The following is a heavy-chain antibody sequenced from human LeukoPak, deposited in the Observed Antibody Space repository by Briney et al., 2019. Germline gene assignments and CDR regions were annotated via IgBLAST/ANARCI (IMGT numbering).Heavy chain of an antibody. CDR1: GFIFSSYA. CDR2: ISYDGSNK. J-gene: IGHJ3*02. D-gene: IGHD6-19*01. Sequence: PGRSLRLSCAASGFIFSSYAMHWVRQAPGKGLEWVAVISYDGSNKYYADSVKGRFTISRDNSKNTLYLQMNSLRAEDTAVYYCAKPYSSGFDAFGIWGQGTMVTVSS. V-gene: IGHV3-30-3*01. CDR3: AKPYSSGFDAFGI.